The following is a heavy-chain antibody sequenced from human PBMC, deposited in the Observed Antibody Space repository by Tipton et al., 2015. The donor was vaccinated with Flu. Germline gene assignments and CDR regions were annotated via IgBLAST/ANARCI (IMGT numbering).Heavy chain of an antibody. CDR2: IYHSGST. V-gene: IGHV4-38-2*01. CDR3: AAGGDTSMSRGDY. Sequence: TLSLTCAVSGYSISSGYYWGWIRQPPGKGLEWIGSIYHSGSTYYNPSLKSRVTISVDTSKNQFSLKLNSVTAADTAVYYCAAGGDTSMSRGDYWGQGTLVTVSS. D-gene: IGHD3-16*01. CDR1: GYSISSGYY. J-gene: IGHJ4*02.